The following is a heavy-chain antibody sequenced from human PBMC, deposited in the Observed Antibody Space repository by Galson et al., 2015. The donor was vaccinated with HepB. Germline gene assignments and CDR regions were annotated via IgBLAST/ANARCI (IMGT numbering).Heavy chain of an antibody. CDR3: ARDGQQVVPAEGYFDY. Sequence: SLRLSCAASGFTFSSYGMHWVRQAPGKGLEWVAVIWYDGSNKYYADSVKGRFTISRDNSKNTLYLQMNSLRAEDTAVYYCARDGQQVVPAEGYFDYWGQGTLVTVSS. V-gene: IGHV3-33*01. J-gene: IGHJ4*02. CDR2: IWYDGSNK. CDR1: GFTFSSYG. D-gene: IGHD2-2*01.